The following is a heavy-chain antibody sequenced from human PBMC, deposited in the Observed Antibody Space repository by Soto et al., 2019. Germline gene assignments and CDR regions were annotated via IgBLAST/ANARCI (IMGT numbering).Heavy chain of an antibody. J-gene: IGHJ4*02. D-gene: IGHD3-22*01. Sequence: GGSLRLSCAASGFTFSSYAMSWVRQAPGKGLEWVSTLSGSGDSTYYADSVKGRFTMSRDKSKNTMFLQMNSLRAEDTAVYYCAKDGTYSSGPFDYWGQGTLVTVSS. CDR2: LSGSGDST. CDR1: GFTFSSYA. CDR3: AKDGTYSSGPFDY. V-gene: IGHV3-23*01.